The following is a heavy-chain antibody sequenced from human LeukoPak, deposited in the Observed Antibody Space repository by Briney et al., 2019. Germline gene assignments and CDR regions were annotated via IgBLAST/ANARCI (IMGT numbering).Heavy chain of an antibody. CDR3: ARRRVGATNDYFDY. Sequence: SETLCLTCAVYGGSFSGYYWSWIRQPPGKGLEWIGEINHSGSTNYNPSLKSRVTISVDTSKNQFSLKLSSVTAADTAVYYCARRRVGATNDYFDYWGQGTLVTVSS. D-gene: IGHD1-26*01. CDR2: INHSGST. V-gene: IGHV4-34*01. J-gene: IGHJ4*02. CDR1: GGSFSGYY.